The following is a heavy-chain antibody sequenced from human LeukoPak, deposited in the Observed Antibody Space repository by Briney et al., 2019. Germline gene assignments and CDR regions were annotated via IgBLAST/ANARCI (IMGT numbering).Heavy chain of an antibody. CDR2: ISGSGGST. D-gene: IGHD3-22*01. CDR1: GFTFSSYA. V-gene: IGHV3-23*01. J-gene: IGHJ4*02. CDR3: VKVLNYYDSSGYPWYFDY. Sequence: GGSLRLSCAASGFTFSSYAMSWVRQAPGKGLEWVSAISGSGGSTYYADSVKGRFTISRDNSKNTLYLQMNSLRAEDTAVYYCVKVLNYYDSSGYPWYFDYWGQGTLVTVSS.